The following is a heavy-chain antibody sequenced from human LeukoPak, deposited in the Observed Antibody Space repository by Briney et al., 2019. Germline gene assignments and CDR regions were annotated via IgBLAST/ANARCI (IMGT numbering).Heavy chain of an antibody. CDR3: ASGRTAGYY. Sequence: GGSLRLSCAASGFTFSSYEMNWVRQAPGKGLEWVSYISSSGSTIYYADSVKGRFTISRDNSKNRLYLQMNSLRAEDTAVYYCASGRTAGYYWGQGTLVTVSS. J-gene: IGHJ4*02. CDR1: GFTFSSYE. CDR2: ISSSGSTI. V-gene: IGHV3-48*03. D-gene: IGHD6-13*01.